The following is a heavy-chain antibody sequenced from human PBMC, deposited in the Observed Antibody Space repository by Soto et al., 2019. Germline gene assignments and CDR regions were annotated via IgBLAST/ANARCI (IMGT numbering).Heavy chain of an antibody. Sequence: SETLSLTCTVSGGSISSYYWSWIRQPPGKGLEWIGYIYYSGSTNYNPSLKSRVTISVDTSKNQFSLKLSSVTAADTAVYYCAIYRDIVATIDAGAFDIWGQGTMVTVSS. D-gene: IGHD5-12*01. CDR2: IYYSGST. V-gene: IGHV4-59*08. CDR1: GGSISSYY. CDR3: AIYRDIVATIDAGAFDI. J-gene: IGHJ3*02.